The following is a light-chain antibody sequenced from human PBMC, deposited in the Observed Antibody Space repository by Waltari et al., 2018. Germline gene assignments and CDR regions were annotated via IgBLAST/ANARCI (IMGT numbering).Light chain of an antibody. Sequence: QSVVTQPPSASETPGQRVTISCSGSGSNVGRNYFTWYQPVPGTAPKVVIYRNDRRPSGVPDRFSGSKSGTSASLAISGLRSEDEADYYCAVWDDSVSGWVFGGGTKLTVL. J-gene: IGLJ3*02. CDR1: GSNVGRNY. CDR2: RND. CDR3: AVWDDSVSGWV. V-gene: IGLV1-47*01.